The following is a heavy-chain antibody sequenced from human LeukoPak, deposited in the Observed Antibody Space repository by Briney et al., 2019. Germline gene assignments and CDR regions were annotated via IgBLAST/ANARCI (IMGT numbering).Heavy chain of an antibody. CDR1: GGSISSGGYY. CDR3: AGVAARYFQH. V-gene: IGHV4-30-2*01. CDR2: IYHSGST. D-gene: IGHD6-13*01. J-gene: IGHJ1*01. Sequence: SQTLSLTCTVSGGSISSGGYYWSWIRQPPGKGLEWIGYIYHSGSTYYNPSLKSRVTISVDRSKNQFSLKLSSVTAADTAVYYCAGVAARYFQHWGQGTLVTVSS.